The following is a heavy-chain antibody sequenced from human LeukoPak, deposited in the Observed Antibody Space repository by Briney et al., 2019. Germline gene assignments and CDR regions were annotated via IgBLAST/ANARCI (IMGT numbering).Heavy chain of an antibody. V-gene: IGHV1-69*04. CDR1: GGTFRSYA. J-gene: IGHJ4*02. Sequence: SVKVSCKASGGTFRSYAISWVRQAPGQGLEWMGRIIPIFGIANYAQKFQGRVTITADKSTSTAYMELSSLRSEDTAVYYCARALEAGGDDSLLGYWGQGTLVTVSS. D-gene: IGHD3-22*01. CDR2: IIPIFGIA. CDR3: ARALEAGGDDSLLGY.